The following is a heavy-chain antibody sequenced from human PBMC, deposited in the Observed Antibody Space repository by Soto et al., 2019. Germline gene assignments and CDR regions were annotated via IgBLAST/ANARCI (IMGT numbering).Heavy chain of an antibody. CDR3: AKDLQAYGDYDYYCYGLDV. D-gene: IGHD4-17*01. V-gene: IGHV3-30*18. CDR1: GFTFSTFG. J-gene: IGHJ6*02. CDR2: ISYDGNNK. Sequence: QLVDSGGGVVPPGASLRLSGAASGFTFSTFGMHWVRQTPGKGLEWVAVISYDGNNKVYADSVKGRFTISRDNFKNTVDLVMNNLKVDDTAVYYCAKDLQAYGDYDYYCYGLDVWGQGSTVSVS.